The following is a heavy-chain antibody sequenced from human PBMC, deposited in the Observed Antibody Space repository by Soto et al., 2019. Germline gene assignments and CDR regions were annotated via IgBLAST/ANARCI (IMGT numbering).Heavy chain of an antibody. CDR3: XXGXXXXXXXNGYLGRH. J-gene: IGHJ4*02. D-gene: IGHD5-18*01. CDR1: GFTFSSYW. CDR2: LKSDGSGT. Sequence: EVQLVESGGGLVQPGGSLRLSCAASGFTFSSYWMHWVRQAPGKGLVWVSRLKSDGSGTMYADSVKGRLTISRDNXXXXXXXXXXXXXXXXXXXXXXXXGXXXXXXXNGYLGRHWGQGTLVSVSS. V-gene: IGHV3-74*03.